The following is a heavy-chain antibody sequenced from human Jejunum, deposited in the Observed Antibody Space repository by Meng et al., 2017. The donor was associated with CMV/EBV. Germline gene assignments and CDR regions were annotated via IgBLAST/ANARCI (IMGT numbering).Heavy chain of an antibody. J-gene: IGHJ4*02. D-gene: IGHD1-26*01. V-gene: IGHV2-5*02. Sequence: QITLKESGPVLVKPTQPLTLTCSFSGFSPSTSGEGVGWIRQPPGKALEWLALIYRGDDKRYSPSLNSRLTIAKDTSKNEVVLTLTNMGPIDTGTYYCAHFVGGYYPSRPDYWGQGTLVTVSS. CDR2: IYRGDDK. CDR1: GFSPSTSGEG. CDR3: AHFVGGYYPSRPDY.